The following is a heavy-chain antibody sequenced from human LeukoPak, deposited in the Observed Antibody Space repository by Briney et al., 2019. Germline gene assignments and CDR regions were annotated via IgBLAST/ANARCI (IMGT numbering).Heavy chain of an antibody. CDR3: ARDGEPTLFDY. CDR2: ISSSGSTI. D-gene: IGHD1-14*01. CDR1: GFTFSSYE. Sequence: GGSLRLSCAASGFTFSSYEMNWVRQAPGKGLKRVSYISSSGSTIYYADSVKGRFTISRDNAKNSLYLQMNSLRAEDTAVYYCARDGEPTLFDYWGQGTLVTVSS. V-gene: IGHV3-48*03. J-gene: IGHJ4*02.